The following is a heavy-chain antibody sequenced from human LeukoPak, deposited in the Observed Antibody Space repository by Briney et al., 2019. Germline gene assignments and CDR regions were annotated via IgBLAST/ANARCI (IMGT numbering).Heavy chain of an antibody. D-gene: IGHD5-18*01. CDR2: IRYDGSNE. V-gene: IGHV3-30*02. CDR3: AKLLTGGYSYGQNDC. CDR1: GFSFSSYG. Sequence: GGSLRLSCAASGFSFSSYGMHWVRQAPGKGLEWVAFIRYDGSNEYYTDSVKGRFTISRDDSKNTLYLQMNSLRAEDTAVYYCAKLLTGGYSYGQNDCWGQGTLVTVSS. J-gene: IGHJ4*02.